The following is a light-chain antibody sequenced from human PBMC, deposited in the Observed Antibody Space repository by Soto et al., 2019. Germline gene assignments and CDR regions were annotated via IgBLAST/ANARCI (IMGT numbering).Light chain of an antibody. CDR3: SSYTKNSPYV. V-gene: IGLV2-14*01. Sequence: QSVLTQSASVSGSPGQSITISCTGTSSDVGGYDYVSWYQHHPGKAPKLMIYDVSNRPSGVSSRFSGSKSDNTASLTIYGLQAEDEADYYCSSYTKNSPYVFGTGTKVTVL. J-gene: IGLJ1*01. CDR2: DVS. CDR1: SSDVGGYDY.